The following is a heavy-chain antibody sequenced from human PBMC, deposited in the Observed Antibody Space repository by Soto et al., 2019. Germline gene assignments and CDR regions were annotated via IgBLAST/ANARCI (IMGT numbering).Heavy chain of an antibody. V-gene: IGHV1-24*01. CDR2: FDPEDGET. CDR1: GYTLTELS. Sequence: ASVKVSCKVSGYTLTELSMHWVRQAPGKGLEWMGGFDPEDGETIYAQKFQGRVTMTEDTSTDTAYMELSSLRSEDTAVYYCATAAGDSGYQIYYYCGMDVWGQGTTVTVS. D-gene: IGHD5-12*01. J-gene: IGHJ6*02. CDR3: ATAAGDSGYQIYYYCGMDV.